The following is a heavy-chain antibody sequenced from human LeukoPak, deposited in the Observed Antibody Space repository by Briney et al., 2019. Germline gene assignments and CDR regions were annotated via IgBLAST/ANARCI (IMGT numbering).Heavy chain of an antibody. J-gene: IGHJ4*02. CDR2: ISAYNGNT. D-gene: IGHD1-26*01. CDR3: ARVQAWCCSGSYFIY. V-gene: IGHV1-18*01. CDR1: GYTFTSYG. Sequence: VASVKVSCKASGYTFTSYGISWVRQAPGQGLEWMGWISAYNGNTNYAQKLQGRVTMTTDTSTSTAYMELRSLRSDDTAVYYCARVQAWCCSGSYFIYWGQGTLVTVSS.